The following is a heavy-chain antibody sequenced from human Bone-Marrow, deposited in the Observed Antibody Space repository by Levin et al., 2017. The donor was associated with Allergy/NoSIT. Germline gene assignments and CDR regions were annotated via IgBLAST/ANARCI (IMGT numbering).Heavy chain of an antibody. CDR2: LIPKFGIT. CDR1: GGTFNNFA. J-gene: IGHJ4*02. Sequence: SVKVSCKASGGTFNNFAISWVRQAPGQGLEWMGGLIPKFGITNYAPKFMGRLTIAADASTTTAYMELSSLTFEDTALYFCDFTSYFYDYWGQGTLVIVSS. CDR3: DFTSYFYDY. V-gene: IGHV1-69*13.